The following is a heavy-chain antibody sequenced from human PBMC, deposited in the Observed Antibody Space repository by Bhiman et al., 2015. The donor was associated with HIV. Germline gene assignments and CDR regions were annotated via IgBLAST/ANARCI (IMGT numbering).Heavy chain of an antibody. V-gene: IGHV3-21*02. Sequence: EVQLVESGGGLVKPGGSLRLSCAAPGFTFSSYNMNWVRQAPGKGLEWVSFISSSSSYIYYADSVKGRFTISRDNAKNSLYLQMNSLRADDTAVYYCARDFGASSSYPLDYWGQGTLVTVSS. D-gene: IGHD6-13*01. CDR2: ISSSSSYI. J-gene: IGHJ4*02. CDR1: GFTFSSYN. CDR3: ARDFGASSSYPLDY.